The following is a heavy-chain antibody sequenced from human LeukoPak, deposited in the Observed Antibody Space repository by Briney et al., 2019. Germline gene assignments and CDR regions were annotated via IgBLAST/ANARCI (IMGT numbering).Heavy chain of an antibody. CDR3: AREKDYYDSSGYYPSPYFDY. D-gene: IGHD3-22*01. V-gene: IGHV4-34*01. Sequence: PSETLSLTCAVYGGSFSGYYWSWIRQPPGKGLEWIGEINHSGSTNYNPSLKSRVTISVDTSKNQFSLKLSSVTAADTAVYYCAREKDYYDSSGYYPSPYFDYWGQGTLVTVSP. CDR1: GGSFSGYY. CDR2: INHSGST. J-gene: IGHJ4*02.